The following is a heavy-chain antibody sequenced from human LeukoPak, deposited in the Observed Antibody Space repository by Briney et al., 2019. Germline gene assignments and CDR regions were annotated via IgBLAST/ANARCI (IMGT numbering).Heavy chain of an antibody. V-gene: IGHV3-30*18. CDR1: GFTFSNYG. CDR2: ISYDGSKE. J-gene: IGHJ4*02. D-gene: IGHD1-26*01. CDR3: AKGRDIVETTTPEFDY. Sequence: PGRSLRLSCAPSGFTFSNYGIHWVRQAPGKGLEWVAVISYDGSKEYYADSVRGRFTTSRDNSRNTLYLQMNSLRVEDTAVYYCAKGRDIVETTTPEFDYWGQGTLVTVSS.